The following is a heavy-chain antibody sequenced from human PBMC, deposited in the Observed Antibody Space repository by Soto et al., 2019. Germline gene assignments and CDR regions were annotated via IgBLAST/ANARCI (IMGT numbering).Heavy chain of an antibody. D-gene: IGHD3-9*01. J-gene: IGHJ4*02. CDR3: AHAPRYYNFLTGYYTTFDY. CDR1: GCSLRTSGAG. CDR2: IYWNDDK. Sequence: SGPTLVNPTQTLTLTFTFSGCSLRTSGAGVGWIRQPPGKALEWLALIYWNDDKQYSPSLKSRLTITKDTSKNQVVVTMTNMDPVDTATYYCAHAPRYYNFLTGYYTTFDYSGQGALVTVSS. V-gene: IGHV2-5*01.